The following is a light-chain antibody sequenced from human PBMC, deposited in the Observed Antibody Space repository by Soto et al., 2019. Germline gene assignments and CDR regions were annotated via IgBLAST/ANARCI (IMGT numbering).Light chain of an antibody. Sequence: EIVLTQSPATLSLSPGEIATLYFRASQSVGSYLALFQQKPGQAPRLLIYDATNRATGIPARFNGSGSGTDFTLTISSLEPEDFAVYYCQQRRSWPRAFGQGTRWIS. J-gene: IGKJ1*01. V-gene: IGKV3-11*01. CDR1: QSVGSY. CDR3: QQRRSWPRA. CDR2: DAT.